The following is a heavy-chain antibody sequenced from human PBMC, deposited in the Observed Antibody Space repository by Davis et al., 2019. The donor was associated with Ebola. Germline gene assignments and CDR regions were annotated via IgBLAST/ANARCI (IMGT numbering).Heavy chain of an antibody. CDR3: SKQYWGLGAF. J-gene: IGHJ4*02. V-gene: IGHV3-74*01. CDR2: ISGDGTKT. CDR1: GFTFSSYW. D-gene: IGHD7-27*01. Sequence: GESLKISCAASGFTFSSYWMHWVRQAPGKGLVWVSRISGDGTKTNYADFVKGRVTISRDNAKNTLYLQMNSLRAEDTAVYYCSKQYWGLGAFWGQGTLVTVS.